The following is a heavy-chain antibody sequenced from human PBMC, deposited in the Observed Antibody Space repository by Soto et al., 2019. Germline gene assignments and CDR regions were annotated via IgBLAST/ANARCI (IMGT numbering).Heavy chain of an antibody. Sequence: QVQLQESGPGLVKPSQTLSLTCTVSGGSISSGGYYWSWIRQHPGKGLEWIGYIYYSGSTYYNPSHKSRVTLSVATSKNQCSLKLSSVTAADTAVYYCARVQYSSSWYSWYFDLWGRGTLVTVSS. CDR3: ARVQYSSSWYSWYFDL. D-gene: IGHD6-13*01. CDR1: GGSISSGGYY. CDR2: IYYSGST. J-gene: IGHJ2*01. V-gene: IGHV4-31*03.